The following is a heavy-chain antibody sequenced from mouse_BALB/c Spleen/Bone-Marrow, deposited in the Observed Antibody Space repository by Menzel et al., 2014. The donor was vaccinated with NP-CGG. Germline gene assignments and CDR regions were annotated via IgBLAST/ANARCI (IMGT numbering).Heavy chain of an antibody. CDR2: IYPGNGDT. CDR1: GYTFASYN. V-gene: IGHV1-12*01. CDR3: AREGRSHFDH. Sequence: LQQSGAELVKPGASMKMSCKSSGYTFASYNLHWIKQTPGQGLEWIGAIYPGNGDTSYNQRFKGKATLTTDKSSNTAYKQLSSLTSEDSAVYYCAREGRSHFDHWGQGSTRTVSS. J-gene: IGHJ2*01.